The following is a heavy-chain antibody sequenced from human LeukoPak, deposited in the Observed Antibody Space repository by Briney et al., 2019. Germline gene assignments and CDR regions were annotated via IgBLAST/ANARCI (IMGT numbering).Heavy chain of an antibody. V-gene: IGHV1-69*13. CDR2: IIPIFGTE. CDR1: GGTFSSYA. D-gene: IGHD3-3*01. CDR3: ARGLHYDFWSGYWFDY. Sequence: GASVKVSRKASGGTFSSYAISWVRQAPGQGLEWMGGIIPIFGTENYAQKFQRRVTITADESTSTAYMELSSLISEDTAVYYCARGLHYDFWSGYWFDYWGQGTLVTVCS. J-gene: IGHJ4*02.